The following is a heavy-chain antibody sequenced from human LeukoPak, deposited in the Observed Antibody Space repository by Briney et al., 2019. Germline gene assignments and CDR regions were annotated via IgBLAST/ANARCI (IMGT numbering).Heavy chain of an antibody. J-gene: IGHJ4*02. V-gene: IGHV1-46*01. CDR3: ARGTDGYNFDY. Sequence: ASVKVSCKASGYTFTSYYMHWVRQARGQGLEWMGIINPSGGSTSYAQKFQGRVTITADKSTSTAYMELSSLRSGDTAVYYCARGTDGYNFDYWGQGTLVTVSS. CDR1: GYTFTSYY. CDR2: INPSGGST. D-gene: IGHD5-24*01.